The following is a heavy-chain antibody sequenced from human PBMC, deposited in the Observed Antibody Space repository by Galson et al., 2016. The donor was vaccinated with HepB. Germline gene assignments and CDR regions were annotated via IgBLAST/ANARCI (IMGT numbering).Heavy chain of an antibody. CDR3: ARCWRCYGSSCYSDAFDV. CDR2: ISYSGRT. Sequence: TLSLTCSVSGGSISSGGYYWSWIRQHPGKGLEWMGYISYSGRTYYNPSLKSRIIISSDTSKNQFSLQLNSVTAADTAVYYCARCWRCYGSSCYSDAFDVWGQGTMVAVS. J-gene: IGHJ3*01. D-gene: IGHD2-2*01. CDR1: GGSISSGGYY. V-gene: IGHV4-31*03.